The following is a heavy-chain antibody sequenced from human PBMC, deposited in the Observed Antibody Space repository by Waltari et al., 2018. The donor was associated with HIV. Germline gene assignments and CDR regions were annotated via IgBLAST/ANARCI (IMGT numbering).Heavy chain of an antibody. CDR1: GGSISSSSYY. D-gene: IGHD3-3*01. Sequence: QLQLQESGPGLVKPSETLSLTCTVSGGSISSSSYYWGWIRQPPGTGLEWIGSIYYSGSTYYNPSLKSRVTISVDTSKNQFSLKLSSVTAADTAVYYCARGGGIRITIFGVVFGWFDPWGQGTLVTVSS. J-gene: IGHJ5*02. CDR3: ARGGGIRITIFGVVFGWFDP. V-gene: IGHV4-39*01. CDR2: IYYSGST.